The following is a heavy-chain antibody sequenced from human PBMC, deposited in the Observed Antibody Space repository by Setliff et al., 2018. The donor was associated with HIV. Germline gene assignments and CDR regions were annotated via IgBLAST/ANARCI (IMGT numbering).Heavy chain of an antibody. CDR3: ARETVGTMRAFDV. CDR2: MYSTGTT. Sequence: SETLSLTSTVTGGSVSSDFWSWIRQPAGKGLEWLGRMYSTGTTNYNPSLKSRLTMSIDTSRNQFSPELNSVTAADTATYYCARETVGTMRAFDVWGLGTMVTVSS. CDR1: GGSVSSDF. V-gene: IGHV4-4*07. D-gene: IGHD2-2*01. J-gene: IGHJ3*01.